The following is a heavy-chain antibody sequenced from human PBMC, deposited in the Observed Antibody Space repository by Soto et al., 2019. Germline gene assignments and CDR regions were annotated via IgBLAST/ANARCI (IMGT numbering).Heavy chain of an antibody. V-gene: IGHV4-31*03. J-gene: IGHJ6*02. Sequence: QVQLQESGPGLVKPSQTLSLTCTVSGGSISSGGYYWYWIRQHPGKGLEWIGYIYYSGTTYYNPALKRRVTIPVDTSKNQFSLTLCAVTAADTAVYYCAASCVACGGFNYYGMDVWGQGTTVTVSS. CDR3: AASCVACGGFNYYGMDV. CDR1: GGSISSGGYY. CDR2: IYYSGTT. D-gene: IGHD2-21*01.